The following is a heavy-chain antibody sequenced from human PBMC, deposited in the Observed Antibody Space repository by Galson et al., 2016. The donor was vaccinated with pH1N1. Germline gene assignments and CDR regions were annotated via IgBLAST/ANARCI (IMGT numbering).Heavy chain of an antibody. CDR1: GYTFNTYA. CDR3: ARGFYYGSGSFWPWDY. V-gene: IGHV7-4-1*02. Sequence: SVKVSCKASGYTFNTYALNWVRQAPGQGLEWMGWINTDTGNPTYAPGLTGRFVFSLDTSVSTAYLQITSLKAEDTAVYYCARGFYYGSGSFWPWDYWGQGTLVTVSS. J-gene: IGHJ4*02. D-gene: IGHD3-10*01. CDR2: INTDTGNP.